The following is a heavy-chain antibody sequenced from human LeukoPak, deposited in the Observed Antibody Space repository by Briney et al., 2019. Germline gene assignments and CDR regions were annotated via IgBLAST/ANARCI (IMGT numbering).Heavy chain of an antibody. J-gene: IGHJ4*02. CDR1: GYTFTGYY. CDR3: ARGELDYDSSSIDY. D-gene: IGHD3-22*01. Sequence: AASVKVSCKASGYTFTGYYMHWVRQAPGQGLEWMGWINPNSGGTNYAQKFQGRVTMTRDTSISTAYMELSRLRSDDTAVYYCARGELDYDSSSIDYWGQGTLVTVSS. CDR2: INPNSGGT. V-gene: IGHV1-2*02.